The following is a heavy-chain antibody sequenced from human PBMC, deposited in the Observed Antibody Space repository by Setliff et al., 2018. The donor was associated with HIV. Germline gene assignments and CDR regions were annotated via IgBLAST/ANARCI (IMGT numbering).Heavy chain of an antibody. D-gene: IGHD2-21*02. Sequence: GESLKISCSASGFTFTNYSMNWVRQPPGKGLEWVANIKQDGSEKYYVDSVEGRFTISRDNARNSLYLEMNNLRAEDTAMYYCARDSLAYCGGDCYSSDAFDIWGQGTMVTVSS. CDR2: IKQDGSEK. V-gene: IGHV3-7*03. J-gene: IGHJ3*02. CDR1: GFTFTNYS. CDR3: ARDSLAYCGGDCYSSDAFDI.